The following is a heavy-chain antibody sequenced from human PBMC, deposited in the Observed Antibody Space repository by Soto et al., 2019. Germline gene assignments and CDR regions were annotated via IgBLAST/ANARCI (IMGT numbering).Heavy chain of an antibody. CDR1: GTTYG. CDR3: ARLGTGGWFAP. J-gene: IGHJ5*02. Sequence: ASVKVSCKAVGTTYGISGVRQAPGQGLERMGWSSFYNGKKNNAPKLQGRITLPTDTSPGTAYMELRSLRSDDTAVYYSARLGTGGWFAPWGQGTLVTVSS. CDR2: SSFYNGKK. V-gene: IGHV1-18*04. D-gene: IGHD5-18*01.